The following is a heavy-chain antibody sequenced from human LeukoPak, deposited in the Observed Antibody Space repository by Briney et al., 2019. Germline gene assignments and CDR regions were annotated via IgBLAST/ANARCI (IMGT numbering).Heavy chain of an antibody. CDR1: VFTFSDSA. CDR2: IRNRANNYAT. V-gene: IGHV3-73*01. J-gene: IGHJ6*02. Sequence: GGSPRLSCEASVFTFSDSAIHWVRQAPGKGLEWVGRIRNRANNYATVYSASVEGRFSMSRDDSKNTAYLQMNSLKTEDTAIYYCSGYDYGMDVWGQGTTVTVSS. CDR3: SGYDYGMDV.